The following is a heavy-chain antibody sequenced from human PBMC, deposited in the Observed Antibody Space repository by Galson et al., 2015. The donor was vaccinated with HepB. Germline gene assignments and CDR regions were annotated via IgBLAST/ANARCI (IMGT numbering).Heavy chain of an antibody. CDR1: GFTFRSYG. D-gene: IGHD5-18*01. V-gene: IGHV3-30*18. CDR3: AKDRGYSYGYEEVGSSGFDP. Sequence: SLRLSCAASGFTFRSYGMHWVRQAPGKGLEWVAVISYDGSNKYYADSVKGRFTISRDNSKNTLYLQMNSLRAEDTAVYYCAKDRGYSYGYEEVGSSGFDPWGQGTLVTVSS. J-gene: IGHJ5*02. CDR2: ISYDGSNK.